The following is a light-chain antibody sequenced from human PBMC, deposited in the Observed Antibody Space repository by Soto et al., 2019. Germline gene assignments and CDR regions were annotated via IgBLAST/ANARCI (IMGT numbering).Light chain of an antibody. J-gene: IGKJ1*01. CDR1: QSVDSTF. CDR2: GAS. Sequence: EIVLTQSPGSLSLSPGQRATLSCRASQSVDSTFFAWYQKKPGQAPRLLIYGASKRDTGVPDRLSGSGSGTEFTLTISRLEPEDLAVYYCQQYMSSVTFGQGTKVEI. V-gene: IGKV3-20*01. CDR3: QQYMSSVT.